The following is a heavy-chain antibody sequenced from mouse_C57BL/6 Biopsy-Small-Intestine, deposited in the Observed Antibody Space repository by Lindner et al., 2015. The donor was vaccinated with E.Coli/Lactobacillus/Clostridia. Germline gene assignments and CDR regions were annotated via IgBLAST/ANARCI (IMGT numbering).Heavy chain of an antibody. J-gene: IGHJ2*01. V-gene: IGHV14-4*01. Sequence: VQLQESGAELVRPGASVKLSCTASGFNIKDDYMHWVKQRPEQGLEWIGWIDPENGDTEYASKFQGKATITADTSSNTAYLQLSSLTSEDTAVYYCTTGLPPDYWGQGTTLTVSS. CDR3: TTGLPPDY. D-gene: IGHD2-2*01. CDR2: IDPENGDT. CDR1: GFNIKDDY.